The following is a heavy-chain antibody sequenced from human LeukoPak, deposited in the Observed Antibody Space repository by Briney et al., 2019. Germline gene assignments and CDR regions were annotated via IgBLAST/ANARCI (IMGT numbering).Heavy chain of an antibody. CDR3: ARVLNYYDPYYYYGMDV. V-gene: IGHV1-3*01. CDR1: GYTFTSYA. Sequence: ASVKVSFTASGYTFTSYAMHWVRQAPGQRLEWMGWINAGNGNTKYSQKFQGRVTITRDTSASTAYMELSSLRSEDTAVYYCARVLNYYDPYYYYGMDVWGQGTTVTVSS. J-gene: IGHJ6*02. D-gene: IGHD3-22*01. CDR2: INAGNGNT.